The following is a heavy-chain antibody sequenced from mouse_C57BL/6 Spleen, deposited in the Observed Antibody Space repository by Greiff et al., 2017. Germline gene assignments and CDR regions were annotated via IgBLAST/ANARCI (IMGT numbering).Heavy chain of an antibody. CDR1: GYTFTSYW. CDR2: IYPGSGST. V-gene: IGHV1-55*01. Sequence: QVQLQQPGAELVKPGASVKMSCKASGYTFTSYWITWVKQRPGQGLEWIGDIYPGSGSTNYNEKFKSKATLTVDTSSSTAYMQLSSLTSEDSAVYYFARSGTTVVASFDYWGQGTTLTVSS. CDR3: ARSGTTVVASFDY. D-gene: IGHD1-1*01. J-gene: IGHJ2*01.